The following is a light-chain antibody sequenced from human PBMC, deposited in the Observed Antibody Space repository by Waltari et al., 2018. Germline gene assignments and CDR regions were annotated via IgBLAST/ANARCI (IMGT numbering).Light chain of an antibody. V-gene: IGKV3D-15*01. CDR3: QQYNNWPIT. J-gene: IGKJ5*01. CDR2: GAS. CDR1: QSVNSN. Sequence: EIVMTQSPATLSVSPGERATLSCRASQSVNSNLAWYQQKPGQAPRLLIYGASTRATGIPARFSGTGSGTEFILTISSLQSEDFAVYYCQQYNNWPITFGQGTRLEIK.